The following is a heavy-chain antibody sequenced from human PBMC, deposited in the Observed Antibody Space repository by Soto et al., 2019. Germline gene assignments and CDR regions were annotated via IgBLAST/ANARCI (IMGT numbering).Heavy chain of an antibody. CDR3: ARGGGELLGY. CDR2: ISLTGEIK. V-gene: IGHV1-46*02. J-gene: IGHJ4*02. CDR1: GYNFNIYY. D-gene: IGHD1-7*01. Sequence: QVQLVQSGAEVKRPGTSVKLSCKAYGYNFNIYYMHWVRQAPGQGLEWMAIISLTGEIKSYAQKFQGRVTLTRDPSTNTVYMALSSLTSEDTAVYYCARGGGELLGYWGQGTLVTVSS.